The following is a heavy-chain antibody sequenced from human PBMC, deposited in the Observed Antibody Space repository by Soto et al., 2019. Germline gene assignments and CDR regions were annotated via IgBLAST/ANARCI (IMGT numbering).Heavy chain of an antibody. D-gene: IGHD3-22*01. J-gene: IGHJ4*02. CDR3: ARDYSMVVVVPGY. CDR2: ISYDGSNE. CDR1: GFTFSSYA. Sequence: QVQLVESGGGVVQPGKSLSLSCAASGFTFSSYAMHWVRQAPGKGLEWGALISYDGSNEYYADSVKGRFTISRDNSKNTLYLQMNSLRAEDTAVYYCARDYSMVVVVPGYWGQGTLVTVSS. V-gene: IGHV3-30*03.